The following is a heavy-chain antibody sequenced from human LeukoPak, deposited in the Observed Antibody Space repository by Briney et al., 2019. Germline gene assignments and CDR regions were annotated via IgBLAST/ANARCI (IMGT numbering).Heavy chain of an antibody. Sequence: GGSLRLSCAASGFTFNYAWMSWVRQVPGKGLEWVGQTVSEIDGGTTNYAAPVKGRFTISRDDSKSTLYLQMNSLKIEDTAVYYCTTDEDWNYARKDVWGQGATVIVSS. CDR2: TVSEIDGGTT. CDR3: TTDEDWNYARKDV. D-gene: IGHD1-7*01. CDR1: GFTFNYAW. J-gene: IGHJ6*02. V-gene: IGHV3-15*04.